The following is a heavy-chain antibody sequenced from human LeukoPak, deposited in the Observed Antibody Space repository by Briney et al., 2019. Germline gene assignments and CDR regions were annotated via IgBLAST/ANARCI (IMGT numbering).Heavy chain of an antibody. CDR1: GFTFSSYN. J-gene: IGHJ6*03. CDR3: AKGLSGYYGSGSYYKGYMDV. D-gene: IGHD3-10*01. V-gene: IGHV3-21*01. Sequence: GGSLRLSCAASGFTFSSYNMNWVRQAPGKGLEWVSSISSTSRSYIYYADSVKGRFTISRDNSKNTLYLQMNSLRAEDTAVYYCAKGLSGYYGSGSYYKGYMDVWGKGTTVTVSS. CDR2: ISSTSRSYI.